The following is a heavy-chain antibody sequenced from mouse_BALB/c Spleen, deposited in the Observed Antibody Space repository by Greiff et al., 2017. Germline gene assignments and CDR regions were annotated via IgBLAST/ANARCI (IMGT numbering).Heavy chain of an antibody. CDR3: ARAPAYYGNYYFDY. V-gene: IGHV5-4*02. Sequence: EVQGVESGGGLVKPGGSLKLSCAASGFTFSDYYMYWVRQTPEKRLEWVATISDGGSYTYYPDSVKGRFTISRDNAKNNLYLQMSSLKSEDTAMYYCARAPAYYGNYYFDYWGQGTTLTVSS. CDR2: ISDGGSYT. J-gene: IGHJ2*01. D-gene: IGHD2-10*01. CDR1: GFTFSDYY.